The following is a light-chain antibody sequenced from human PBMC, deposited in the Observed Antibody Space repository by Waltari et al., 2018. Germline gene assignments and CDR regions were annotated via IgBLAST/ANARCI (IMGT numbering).Light chain of an antibody. Sequence: DIVVTQSPESLAGSLGERATITGTSSQSVIYSSNNKNYLAWFQHKPGQPPKLLIYWASTRESGVPDRFSGSGSGTDFTLTISSLQAEDVAVYYCQQYYDTPYTFGQGTKLEIK. CDR3: QQYYDTPYT. CDR2: WAS. CDR1: QSVIYSSNNKNY. V-gene: IGKV4-1*01. J-gene: IGKJ2*01.